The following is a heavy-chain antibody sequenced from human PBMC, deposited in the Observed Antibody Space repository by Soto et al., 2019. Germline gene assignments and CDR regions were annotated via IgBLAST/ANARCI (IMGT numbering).Heavy chain of an antibody. CDR2: ISGSGGST. CDR3: AKNEEITMVRGVIIGSQTSHLGF. Sequence: PGGSLRLSCAASGFTFSSYAMSWVRQAPGKGLEWVSAISGSGGSTYYADSVKGRFTISRDNSKNTLYLQMNSLRAEDTAVYYCAKNEEITMVRGVIIGSQTSHLGFWGQGTLVTVSS. CDR1: GFTFSSYA. V-gene: IGHV3-23*01. J-gene: IGHJ4*02. D-gene: IGHD3-10*01.